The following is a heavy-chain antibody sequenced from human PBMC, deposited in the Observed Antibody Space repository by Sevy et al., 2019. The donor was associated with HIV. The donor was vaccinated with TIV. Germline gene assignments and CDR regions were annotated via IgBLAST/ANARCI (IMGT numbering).Heavy chain of an antibody. CDR1: GDSISSSGYY. CDR2: IYYSGST. V-gene: IGHV4-31*03. Sequence: SETLSLTCTVSGDSISSSGYYWSWIRQHLGKGLEWIGYIYYSGSTYYNPSLKSRVTISVDTSKNQFSLKLSSVTAADTAVYYCARDSGYGSGSYYNNWGQGTLVTVSS. CDR3: ARDSGYGSGSYYNN. D-gene: IGHD3-10*01. J-gene: IGHJ4*02.